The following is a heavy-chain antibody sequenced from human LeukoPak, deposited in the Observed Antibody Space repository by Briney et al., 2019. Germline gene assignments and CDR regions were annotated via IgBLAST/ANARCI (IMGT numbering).Heavy chain of an antibody. CDR2: THYSECT. J-gene: IGHJ3*02. Sequence: PSETLSLTCTVSGGSNTLYFCSWIRHPPGQGLQWVVYTHYSECTNYNPSLKSRVTISLDTSKHHLSLMLGSVSASGTGVYFWARDRRREKLHAFDIWGQGTMVTVSS. CDR3: ARDRRREKLHAFDI. CDR1: GGSNTLYF. D-gene: IGHD1-7*01. V-gene: IGHV4-59*01.